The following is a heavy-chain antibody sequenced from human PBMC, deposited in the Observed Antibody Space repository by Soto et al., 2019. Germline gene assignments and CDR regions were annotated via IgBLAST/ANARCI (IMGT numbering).Heavy chain of an antibody. CDR1: GYTFTNYG. V-gene: IGHV1-18*01. J-gene: IGHJ6*02. Sequence: QVQLVQSGAEVKKPGASVTVSCKASGYTFTNYGFSWVRQAPGQGLEWMGWISGDSGNTKYAEKFQNRVTMTTDTSTNTAYMELRSLRSHETAAYYRAREGQAPYYYYGMDVWGQGTAVTVSS. CDR2: ISGDSGNT. CDR3: AREGQAPYYYYGMDV.